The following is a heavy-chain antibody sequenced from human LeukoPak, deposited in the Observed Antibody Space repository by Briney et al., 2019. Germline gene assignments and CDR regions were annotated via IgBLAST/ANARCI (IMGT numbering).Heavy chain of an antibody. CDR1: GFTFSSYA. CDR2: ISYDGSNK. CDR3: ARAKWELSAFDI. J-gene: IGHJ3*02. V-gene: IGHV3-30*04. Sequence: GGSLRLSCAASGFTFSSYAMHWVRQAPGKGLEWVAVISYDGSNKYYADSVKGRFTISRDNSKNTLYLQMNSLRAEDTAVYYCARAKWELSAFDIWGQGTMVTASS. D-gene: IGHD1-26*01.